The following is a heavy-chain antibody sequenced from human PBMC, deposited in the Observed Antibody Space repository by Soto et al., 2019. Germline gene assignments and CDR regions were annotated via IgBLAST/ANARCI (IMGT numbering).Heavy chain of an antibody. CDR2: IWYDGSNK. J-gene: IGHJ3*02. D-gene: IGHD2-21*02. Sequence: HPGGSLRLSCAASGFTFSSYGMHWVRQAPGKGLEWVAVIWYDGSNKYYADSVKGRFTISRDNSKNTLYLQMNSLRAEDTAVYYCARPYCGGDCYSGSDAFDIWGQGTMVTVSS. V-gene: IGHV3-33*01. CDR3: ARPYCGGDCYSGSDAFDI. CDR1: GFTFSSYG.